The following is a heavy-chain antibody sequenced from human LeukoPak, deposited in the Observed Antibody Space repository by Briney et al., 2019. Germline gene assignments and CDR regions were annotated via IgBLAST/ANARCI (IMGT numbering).Heavy chain of an antibody. Sequence: PGGSLRLSCVASGFTFTRYVMSWVRQAPGKGLEWVSSVSESGSNRYYADSVKGRFSISRDSSKNMLYLQMGSLRAEDTATYYCANRHDSSGYFFNYWGQGTLVTVSS. D-gene: IGHD3-22*01. V-gene: IGHV3-23*01. CDR1: GFTFTRYV. J-gene: IGHJ4*02. CDR3: ANRHDSSGYFFNY. CDR2: VSESGSNR.